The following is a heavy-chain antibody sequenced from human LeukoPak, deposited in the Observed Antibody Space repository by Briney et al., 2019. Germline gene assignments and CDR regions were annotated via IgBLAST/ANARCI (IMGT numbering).Heavy chain of an antibody. CDR2: IIPIFGTA. Sequence: AASVKVSCKASGGTFSSYAISWVRQAPGQGLEWMGGIIPIFGTANYAQKFQGRVTITADESTSTAYMELSSLRSEDTAVYYCARVGVADDWDYWGQGTLVTVSS. V-gene: IGHV1-69*13. D-gene: IGHD2-15*01. CDR3: ARVGVADDWDY. CDR1: GGTFSSYA. J-gene: IGHJ4*02.